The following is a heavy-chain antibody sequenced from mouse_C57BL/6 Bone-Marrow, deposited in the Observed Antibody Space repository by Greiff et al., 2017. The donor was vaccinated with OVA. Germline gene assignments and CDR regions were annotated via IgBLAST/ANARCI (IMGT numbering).Heavy chain of an antibody. CDR2: INPSNGGT. Sequence: VQLQQPGTELVKPGASVKLSCKASGYTFTSYWMHWVKQRPGQGLEWIGNINPSNGGTNYNEKFKSKATLTVDKSSSTAYMQLSSLTSEDSAVYNCAIATTVVDWYFDVWGTGTTVTVSS. CDR3: AIATTVVDWYFDV. D-gene: IGHD1-1*01. V-gene: IGHV1-53*01. CDR1: GYTFTSYW. J-gene: IGHJ1*03.